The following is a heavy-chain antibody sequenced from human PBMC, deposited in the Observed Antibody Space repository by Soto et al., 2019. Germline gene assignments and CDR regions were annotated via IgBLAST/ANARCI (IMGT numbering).Heavy chain of an antibody. V-gene: IGHV4-38-2*01. D-gene: IGHD3-22*01. Sequence: ETLSLTCAVSGYSISSGYYWGWIRQPPGKGLEWIATIYHSGTTYSNPSLKSRVTISVDTSKNQFSLKLSSVTAADTAVYYCARGLYYYDSSGYSPDYWGLGTLVTVSS. CDR2: IYHSGTT. CDR3: ARGLYYYDSSGYSPDY. J-gene: IGHJ4*02. CDR1: GYSISSGYY.